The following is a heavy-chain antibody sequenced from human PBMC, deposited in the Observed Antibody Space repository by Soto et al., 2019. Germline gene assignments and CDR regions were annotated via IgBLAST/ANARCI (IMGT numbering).Heavy chain of an antibody. Sequence: GSLRLSCAASGFTFTGYSMNWVRQAPGKGLEWVSSISSTTNYIYCGDSMKGRFTISRDNAKNSLYLEMNSLRAEDTAVYYCARESEDLTSNFDYWGQGTLVTVSS. CDR1: GFTFTGYS. V-gene: IGHV3-21*06. J-gene: IGHJ4*02. CDR2: ISSTTNYI. CDR3: ARESEDLTSNFDY.